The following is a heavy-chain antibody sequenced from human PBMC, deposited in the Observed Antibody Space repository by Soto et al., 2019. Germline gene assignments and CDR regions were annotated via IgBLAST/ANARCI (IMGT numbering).Heavy chain of an antibody. J-gene: IGHJ6*02. Sequence: SETLSLTCTGSGGSISSSSYYWGWIRQPPGKGLEWIGSIYYSGSTYYNPSLKSRVTISVDTSKNQFSLKLSSVTAADTAVYYCARGKPGCRSTSCYSPYYYYGMDVWGQGTTVPVSS. V-gene: IGHV4-39*07. CDR1: GGSISSSSYY. CDR3: ARGKPGCRSTSCYSPYYYYGMDV. D-gene: IGHD2-2*01. CDR2: IYYSGST.